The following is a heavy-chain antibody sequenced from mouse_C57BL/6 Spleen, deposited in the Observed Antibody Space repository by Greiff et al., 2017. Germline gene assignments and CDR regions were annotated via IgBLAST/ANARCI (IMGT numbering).Heavy chain of an antibody. V-gene: IGHV1-59*01. CDR3: ARDGGWFAY. CDR1: GYTFTSYW. D-gene: IGHD2-3*01. J-gene: IGHJ3*01. CDR2: IDPSDSYT. Sequence: QVQLQQPGAELVRPGTSVKLSCKASGYTFTSYWMHWVKQRPGQGLEWLGVIDPSDSYTNYNQKFKGKATLPVDTSSSTAYMQLSSLTSEDSAVYYCARDGGWFAYWGQGTLVTVSA.